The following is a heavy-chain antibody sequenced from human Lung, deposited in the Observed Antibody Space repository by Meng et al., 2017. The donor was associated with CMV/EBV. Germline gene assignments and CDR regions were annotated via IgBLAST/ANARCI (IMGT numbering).Heavy chain of an antibody. CDR1: GGSISSYY. V-gene: IGHV4-59*01. Sequence: SETLSLTCSVSGGSISSYYWSWIRQPQGKGLGWIGYSGSTNYNPSLQSRVTISVDTSKNQFSLKLSSVTGADTAVYYCARGGRFSDAWGQGTLVTVSS. D-gene: IGHD3-10*01. CDR2: SGST. J-gene: IGHJ5*02. CDR3: ARGGRFSDA.